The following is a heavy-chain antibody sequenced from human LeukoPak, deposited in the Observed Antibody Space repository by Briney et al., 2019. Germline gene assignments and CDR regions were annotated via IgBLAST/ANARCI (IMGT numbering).Heavy chain of an antibody. CDR2: IKRDGSEK. V-gene: IGHV3-7*03. D-gene: IGHD2-2*02. CDR3: ARVYTGNRWHFDY. Sequence: PGGSLRLSCAASGFTFSTYWMSWVRQAPGKGLECVGNIKRDGSEKYYVDSVKGRFTIFRDDAKSSLYLQMNSLRAEDTAVYFCARVYTGNRWHFDYWGQGTLVTVSS. CDR1: GFTFSTYW. J-gene: IGHJ4*02.